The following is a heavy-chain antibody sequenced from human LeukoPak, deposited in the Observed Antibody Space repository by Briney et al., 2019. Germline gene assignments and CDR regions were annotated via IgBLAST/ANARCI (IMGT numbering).Heavy chain of an antibody. CDR1: GGSFSGYY. J-gene: IGHJ5*02. CDR2: INHSGST. Sequence: SETLSLTCAVYGGSFSGYYWSWIRQPPGKGLEWIGEINHSGSTNYNPSLKSRVTISVDTSKNQFSLKLSSVTAADTAVYYCARTYYDFWSGTYWFDPWGQGTLVTASS. V-gene: IGHV4-34*01. D-gene: IGHD3-3*01. CDR3: ARTYYDFWSGTYWFDP.